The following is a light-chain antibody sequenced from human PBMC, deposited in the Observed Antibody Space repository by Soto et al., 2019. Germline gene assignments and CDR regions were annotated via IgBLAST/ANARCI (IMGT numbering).Light chain of an antibody. V-gene: IGKV3-15*01. CDR2: GAS. CDR3: QQYNNWPRWT. CDR1: QSVSSN. J-gene: IGKJ1*01. Sequence: EIAMTQSQATLSVSPGERATLSCRASQSVSSNLAWYQQKPGQAPRLLIYGASTRATGIPARFSGSGSGTEFTLTISSLQSEDFAVYYCQQYNNWPRWTFGQGTKVDIK.